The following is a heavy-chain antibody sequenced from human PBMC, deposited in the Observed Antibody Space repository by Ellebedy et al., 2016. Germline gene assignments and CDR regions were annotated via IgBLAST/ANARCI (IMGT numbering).Heavy chain of an antibody. Sequence: SETLSLTCTVSGGSISSSSYYWGWIRQPPGKGLEWIGSIYYSGSTYYNPSLKSRVTVSVDTSKNQFSLKMNSMTAADTAVYYCARLRRGVMVRTLQWAFDIWGQGTMVTVSS. V-gene: IGHV4-39*01. CDR3: ARLRRGVMVRTLQWAFDI. CDR1: GGSISSSSYY. J-gene: IGHJ3*02. D-gene: IGHD3-10*01. CDR2: IYYSGST.